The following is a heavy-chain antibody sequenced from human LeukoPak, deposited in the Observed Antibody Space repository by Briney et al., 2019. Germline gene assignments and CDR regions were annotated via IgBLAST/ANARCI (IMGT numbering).Heavy chain of an antibody. CDR3: ARGRGGGYYYYGMDV. CDR2: IYHSGST. J-gene: IGHJ6*02. CDR1: GGSISSGGYS. D-gene: IGHD3-10*01. Sequence: SQTLSLTCAVSGGSISSGGYSWSWIRQPPGKGLEWIGYIYHSGSTYYNPSLKSRVTISVDRSKNQFSLKLSSVTAADTAVYYCARGRGGGYYYYGMDVWGQGTTVTVTS. V-gene: IGHV4-30-2*01.